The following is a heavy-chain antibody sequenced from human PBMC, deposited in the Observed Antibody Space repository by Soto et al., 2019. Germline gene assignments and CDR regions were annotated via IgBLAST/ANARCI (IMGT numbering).Heavy chain of an antibody. CDR1: GFTFSSYA. D-gene: IGHD3-22*01. Sequence: QPGGSLRLSCAASGFTFSSYAMNWVRQAPGKGLEWVSYIGIGSSTKYYADSVKGRFTISRDNAKNSLYLQMNSLRAEDTAVYYCAKQPITMIVVPQPFDYWGQGTLVTVSS. J-gene: IGHJ4*02. CDR3: AKQPITMIVVPQPFDY. CDR2: IGIGSSTK. V-gene: IGHV3-48*01.